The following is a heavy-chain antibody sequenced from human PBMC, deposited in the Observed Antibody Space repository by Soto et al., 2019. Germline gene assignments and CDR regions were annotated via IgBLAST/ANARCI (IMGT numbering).Heavy chain of an antibody. Sequence: PGESRKISCKGSGYSFTSYWIGWVRQMPGKGLEWMGIIYPGDSDTRYSPSFQGQVTISADKSISTAYLQWSSLKASDTAMYYCARDWVYCSSTSCSTPSYYGMDVWGQGTTVTVSS. CDR1: GYSFTSYW. D-gene: IGHD2-2*01. CDR2: IYPGDSDT. CDR3: ARDWVYCSSTSCSTPSYYGMDV. J-gene: IGHJ6*02. V-gene: IGHV5-51*01.